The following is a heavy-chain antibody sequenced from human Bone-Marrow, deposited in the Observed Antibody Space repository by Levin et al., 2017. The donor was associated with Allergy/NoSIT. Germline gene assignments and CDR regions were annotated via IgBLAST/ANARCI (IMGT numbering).Heavy chain of an antibody. CDR3: AKEGDESYAYYCDY. CDR2: IPYDGNKK. J-gene: IGHJ4*02. Sequence: GGSLRLSCTASGFTFSNFGIHWVRQAPGKGLEWVAVIPYDGNKKFYRDSVKGRFTISRDNSKNTLYLQMNSLRPEDTAVYYCAKEGDESYAYYCDYWCPGTLVGASS. CDR1: GFTFSNFG. V-gene: IGHV3-30*18. D-gene: IGHD3-16*01.